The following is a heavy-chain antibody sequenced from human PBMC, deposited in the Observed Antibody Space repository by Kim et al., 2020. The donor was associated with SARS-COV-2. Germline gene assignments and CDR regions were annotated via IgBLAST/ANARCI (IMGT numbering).Heavy chain of an antibody. Sequence: SETLSLTCAVYGGSFSGYYWSWIRQPPGKGLEWIGEINHSGSTNYNPSLKSRVTISVDTSKNQFSLKLSSVTAADTAVYYCARELRYFDWSTYYYYGMDVWGQGTTVTVSS. D-gene: IGHD3-9*01. J-gene: IGHJ6*02. CDR2: INHSGST. CDR3: ARELRYFDWSTYYYYGMDV. V-gene: IGHV4-34*01. CDR1: GGSFSGYY.